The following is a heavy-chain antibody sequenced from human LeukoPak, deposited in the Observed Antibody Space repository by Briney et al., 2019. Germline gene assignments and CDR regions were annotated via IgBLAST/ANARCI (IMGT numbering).Heavy chain of an antibody. Sequence: QPGGSLRLSCAASGFTFSNYWMHWVRQTPGKGLVWVSRIDTDETTGFADSVKGRFTISRDNAKNTLYLQMDSLRAEDTAVYYCARGAGIVGSTTPFDYWGRGALVTGSS. D-gene: IGHD1-26*01. CDR1: GFTFSNYW. CDR2: IDTDETT. V-gene: IGHV3-74*01. CDR3: ARGAGIVGSTTPFDY. J-gene: IGHJ4*02.